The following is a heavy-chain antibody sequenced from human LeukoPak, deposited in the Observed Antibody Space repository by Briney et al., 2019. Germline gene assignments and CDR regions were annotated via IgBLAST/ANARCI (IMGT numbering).Heavy chain of an antibody. J-gene: IGHJ6*02. CDR3: AREVFRDIVVVPAASYYYYGMDV. V-gene: IGHV3-11*06. CDR1: GFTFSDYY. CDR2: ISSSSSYT. Sequence: GGSLRLSCAASGFTFSDYYMSWIRQAPGKGLEWVSYISSSSSYTNYADSVKGRFTISRDNAKNSLYLQMNSLRAEDTAVYYCAREVFRDIVVVPAASYYYYGMDVWGQGTTVTVSS. D-gene: IGHD2-2*01.